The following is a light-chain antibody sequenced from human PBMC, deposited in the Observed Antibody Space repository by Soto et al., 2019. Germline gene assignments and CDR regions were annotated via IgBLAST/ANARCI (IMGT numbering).Light chain of an antibody. CDR3: SSYTQRSTWV. Sequence: QSALTQPASVSGSPGQSITISCTGTSSDIGHYNYVSWYQQHPGKAPKLIIFEVSYRPSGVSNRFSGSKSGHTASLTISGLQAEDEADYYCSSYTQRSTWVFGGGTKLTVL. CDR1: SSDIGHYNY. CDR2: EVS. J-gene: IGLJ3*02. V-gene: IGLV2-14*01.